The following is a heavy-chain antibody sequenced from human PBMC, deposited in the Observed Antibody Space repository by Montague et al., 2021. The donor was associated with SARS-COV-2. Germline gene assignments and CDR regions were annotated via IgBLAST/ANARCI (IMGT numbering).Heavy chain of an antibody. CDR2: IYYSEST. CDR1: GGSISSYY. D-gene: IGHD5-24*01. Sequence: SETLSLTCTVSGGSISSYYCCWIWHPPATGLEWIWYIYYSESTNSNPSLYSRITISVDTSKYQVSLKLSSVTVAATAVSDCARAFPRWLQFDRYFDYWGQGTLVTVSS. J-gene: IGHJ4*02. CDR3: ARAFPRWLQFDRYFDY. V-gene: IGHV4-59*01.